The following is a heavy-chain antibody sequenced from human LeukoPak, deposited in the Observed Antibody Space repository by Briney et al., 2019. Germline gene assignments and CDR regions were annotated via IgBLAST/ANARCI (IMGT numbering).Heavy chain of an antibody. CDR1: GFTFVGYA. CDR2: INGNGDGT. V-gene: IGHV3-23*01. D-gene: IGHD1-26*01. Sequence: GGSLRLSCAASGFTFVGYAMSWVRQAPGKGLEWVSGINGNGDGTYFADSVKGRFTISRDNSKDTLYLQMNSLGAEATAVYYCAKDRPNGSDHWGQGTLVTVSS. J-gene: IGHJ5*02. CDR3: AKDRPNGSDH.